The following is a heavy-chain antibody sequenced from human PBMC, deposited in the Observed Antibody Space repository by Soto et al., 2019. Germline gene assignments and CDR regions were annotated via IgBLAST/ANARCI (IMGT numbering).Heavy chain of an antibody. D-gene: IGHD1-1*01. CDR1: GGSFSGYY. CDR2: INHSGST. J-gene: IGHJ5*02. Sequence: PSETLSLTCAVYGGSFSGYYWSRIRQPPGKGLEWIGEINHSGSTNYNPSLKSRVTISVDTSKNQFSLKLSSVTAADTAVYYCARKDLLTTGTAHLNKYNWFDPWGQGTLVTVSS. V-gene: IGHV4-34*01. CDR3: ARKDLLTTGTAHLNKYNWFDP.